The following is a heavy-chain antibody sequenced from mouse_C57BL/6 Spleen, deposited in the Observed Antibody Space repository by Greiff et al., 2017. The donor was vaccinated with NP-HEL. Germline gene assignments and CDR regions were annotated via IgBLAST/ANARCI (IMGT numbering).Heavy chain of an antibody. CDR1: GYTFTSYW. V-gene: IGHV1-50*01. CDR2: IDPSDSYT. Sequence: QVQLQQPGAELVKPGASVKLSCKASGYTFTSYWMQWVKQRPGQGLEWIGEIDPSDSYTNYNQKFKGKATLTVDTSSSTAYMQLSSLTSEDSAVYYCARRCYSNCFDYWGQGTTLTVSS. D-gene: IGHD2-5*01. J-gene: IGHJ2*01. CDR3: ARRCYSNCFDY.